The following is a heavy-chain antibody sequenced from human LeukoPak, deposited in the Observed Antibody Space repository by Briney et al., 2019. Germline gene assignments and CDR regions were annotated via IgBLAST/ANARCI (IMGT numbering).Heavy chain of an antibody. D-gene: IGHD5-24*01. CDR1: GGSISSSSYY. V-gene: IGHV4-39*07. CDR3: ARDPGTKRWLQPGGDWFDP. J-gene: IGHJ5*02. Sequence: SETLSLTCTVSGGSISSSSYYWGWIRQPPGKGLEWIGSIYYSGSTYYNPSLKSRVTISVDTSKNQFSLKPSSVTAADTAVYYCARDPGTKRWLQPGGDWFDPWGQGTLVTVSS. CDR2: IYYSGST.